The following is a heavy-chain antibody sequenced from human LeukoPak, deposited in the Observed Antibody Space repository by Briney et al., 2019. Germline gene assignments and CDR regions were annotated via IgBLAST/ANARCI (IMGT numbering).Heavy chain of an antibody. D-gene: IGHD3-22*01. CDR3: ATDLGYYDSSGYYSLDY. Sequence: ASVKVSCKISGYTLTELSMHWVRQAPRKGLEWMGGFDPEDGETIYAQKFQGRVTMTEDTSTDTAYMELSSLRSEDTAVYYCATDLGYYDSSGYYSLDYWGQGTLVTVSS. J-gene: IGHJ4*02. CDR2: FDPEDGET. V-gene: IGHV1-24*01. CDR1: GYTLTELS.